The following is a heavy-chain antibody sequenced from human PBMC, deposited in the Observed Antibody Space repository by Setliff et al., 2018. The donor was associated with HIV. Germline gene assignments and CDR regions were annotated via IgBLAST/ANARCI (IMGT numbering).Heavy chain of an antibody. CDR2: FDPELGET. D-gene: IGHD1-26*01. CDR1: GYTLTKLS. V-gene: IGHV1-24*01. J-gene: IGHJ4*02. Sequence: ASVKVSCKVSGYTLTKLSMHWVRQAPGKGLEWMGGFDPELGETFFAQRFQGRTTMTGDTAADTAYMELRSLRSDDTATYYCAIDNRGGVGAPYYFDYWGQGARVTVSS. CDR3: AIDNRGGVGAPYYFDY.